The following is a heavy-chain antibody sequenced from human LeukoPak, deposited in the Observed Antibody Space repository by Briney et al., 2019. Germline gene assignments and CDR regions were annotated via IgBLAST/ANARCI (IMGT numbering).Heavy chain of an antibody. J-gene: IGHJ4*02. V-gene: IGHV1-2*02. Sequence: ASVKVSCKASGYTFTAYYMNWVRQAPGQGLEWMGWINPNSGGADYAQKFQGRISMTRDTSISTAYMELSTLTSDDTAVYYCARYGVPDRNYLDNWGQGTLVTVSS. CDR1: GYTFTAYY. CDR3: ARYGVPDRNYLDN. CDR2: INPNSGGA. D-gene: IGHD1-14*01.